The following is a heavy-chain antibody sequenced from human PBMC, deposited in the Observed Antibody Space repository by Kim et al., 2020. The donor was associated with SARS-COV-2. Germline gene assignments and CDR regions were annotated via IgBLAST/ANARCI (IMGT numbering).Heavy chain of an antibody. V-gene: IGHV3-23*01. CDR2: ISGSGGST. D-gene: IGHD4-17*01. CDR3: AKEGPQVYGDYEFSPAYYYYGMDV. CDR1: GFTFSSYA. Sequence: GGSLRLSCAASGFTFSSYAMSWVRQAPGKGLEWVSAISGSGGSTYYADSVKGRFTISRDNSKNTLYLQMNSLRAEDTAVYYCAKEGPQVYGDYEFSPAYYYYGMDVWGQGTTVTVSS. J-gene: IGHJ6*02.